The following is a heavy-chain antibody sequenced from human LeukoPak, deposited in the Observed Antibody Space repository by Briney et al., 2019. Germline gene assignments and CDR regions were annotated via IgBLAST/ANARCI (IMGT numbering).Heavy chain of an antibody. V-gene: IGHV3-9*01. J-gene: IGHJ4*02. CDR2: ISWNSGSI. CDR1: GFTFDDYA. CDR3: AKDMYSSSWYQANIDY. D-gene: IGHD6-13*01. Sequence: GGSLRLSCAASGFTFDDYAMHWVRQAPGKGLEWVSGISWNSGSIGYADSVKGRFTISRDNAKNSLYLQMNSLRAEDTALYYCAKDMYSSSWYQANIDYWGQGTLVTVSS.